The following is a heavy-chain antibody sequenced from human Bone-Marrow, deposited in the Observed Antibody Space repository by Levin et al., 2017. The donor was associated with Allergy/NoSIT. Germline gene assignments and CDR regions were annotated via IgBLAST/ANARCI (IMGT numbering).Heavy chain of an antibody. V-gene: IGHV3-23*01. CDR2: ISGSGGST. J-gene: IGHJ5*02. D-gene: IGHD4-17*01. CDR1: GFTFSSYA. CDR3: AKVGPTVITGGGWFDP. Sequence: PGGSLRLSCAASGFTFSSYAMSWVRQAPGKGLEWVSAISGSGGSTYYADSVKGRFTISRDNSKNTLYLQMNSLRAEDTAVYYCAKVGPTVITGGGWFDPWGQGTLVTVSS.